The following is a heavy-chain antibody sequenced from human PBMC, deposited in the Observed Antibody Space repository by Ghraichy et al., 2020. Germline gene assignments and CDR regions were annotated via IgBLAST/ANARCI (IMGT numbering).Heavy chain of an antibody. Sequence: ASVKVSCKASGYTFTGYYIHWVRQAPGQGLEWMGWIDPNSGGTNYAQKFQGRVTMTRDTSISTAYMELSTLTSDDTAVYYCARGIAVAGTLSTPMDVWGRGTTVTVS. CDR1: GYTFTGYY. CDR2: IDPNSGGT. J-gene: IGHJ6*02. CDR3: ARGIAVAGTLSTPMDV. D-gene: IGHD6-19*01. V-gene: IGHV1-2*02.